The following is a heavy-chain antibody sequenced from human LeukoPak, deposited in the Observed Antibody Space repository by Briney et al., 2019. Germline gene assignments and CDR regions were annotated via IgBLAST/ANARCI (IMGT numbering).Heavy chain of an antibody. CDR2: IYYSGST. J-gene: IGHJ4*02. CDR1: GGSISSSSYY. V-gene: IGHV4-39*01. CDR3: ARPAMRGQWLVYFDY. Sequence: SETLSLTCTVSGGSISSSSYYWGWIRQPPGKGLEWIGSIYYSGSTYYNPSLKSRVTISVDTSKNQFSLKLSSVTAADTAVYYCARPAMRGQWLVYFDYWGQGTLVTVSS. D-gene: IGHD6-19*01.